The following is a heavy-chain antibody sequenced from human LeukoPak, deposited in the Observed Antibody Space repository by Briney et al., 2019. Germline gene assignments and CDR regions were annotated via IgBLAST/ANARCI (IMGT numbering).Heavy chain of an antibody. V-gene: IGHV3-30*02. Sequence: PGGSLRLSCAASGFTFSSYGMHWVRQAPGKGLEWVAFIRYDGSNKYYADSVKGRFTISRDNSKNTLYLQMNSLRAEDTAVYYCAFFDIVVGGAMNRMLFDIWGQGTMVTVSS. CDR3: AFFDIVVGGAMNRMLFDI. D-gene: IGHD2-15*01. CDR1: GFTFSSYG. J-gene: IGHJ3*02. CDR2: IRYDGSNK.